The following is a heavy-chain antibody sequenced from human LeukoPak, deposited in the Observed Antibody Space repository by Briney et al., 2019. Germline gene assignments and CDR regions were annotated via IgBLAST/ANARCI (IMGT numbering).Heavy chain of an antibody. D-gene: IGHD4-17*01. V-gene: IGHV3-21*06. CDR1: GFTFSTYS. Sequence: GGSLRLSCAASGFTFSTYSMNWVRQAPGKGLEWVSSISSSSTYIYYADSVKGRFTISRDNAKNSLYLQMNSLRAEDTAVYYCGTWTTVASYFEYWSQGTLVTVSS. J-gene: IGHJ4*02. CDR3: GTWTTVASYFEY. CDR2: ISSSSTYI.